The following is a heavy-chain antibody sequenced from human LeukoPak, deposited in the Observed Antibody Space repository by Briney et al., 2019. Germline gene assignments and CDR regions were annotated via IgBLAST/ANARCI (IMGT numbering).Heavy chain of an antibody. D-gene: IGHD3-10*01. J-gene: IGHJ1*01. CDR2: ISHSGST. CDR3: AAYYGPGSYPLYFQH. V-gene: IGHV4-59*12. CDR1: GGPISSYY. Sequence: SETLSLTCSVSGGPISSYYWNWIRQTPGKGLEWIGYISHSGSTNSNPSLKNRVTISIDTSTSQFSLKLSSVTAADTAVCYCAAYYGPGSYPLYFQHWGQGTLVTVSS.